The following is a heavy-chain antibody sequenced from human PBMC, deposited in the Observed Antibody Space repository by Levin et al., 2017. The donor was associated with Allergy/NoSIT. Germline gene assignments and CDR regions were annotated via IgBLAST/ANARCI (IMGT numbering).Heavy chain of an antibody. D-gene: IGHD3-10*01. Sequence: SQTLSLTCTVSGGSINSVYYYWGWVRQPPGKGLEWIGSIYYDESTYYNPSLKSRVTMSVDTSKNQFSLNLSSVTAADTAVYYCAGLGSRKAGESRHEMIAGFQHWGQGTLVTVSS. CDR3: AGLGSRKAGESRHEMIAGFQH. CDR2: IYYDEST. CDR1: GGSINSVYYY. J-gene: IGHJ1*01. V-gene: IGHV4-39*01.